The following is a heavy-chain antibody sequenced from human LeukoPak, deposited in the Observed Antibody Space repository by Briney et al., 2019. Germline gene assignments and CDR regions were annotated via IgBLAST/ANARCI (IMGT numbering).Heavy chain of an antibody. J-gene: IGHJ5*01. CDR2: IYHSGST. D-gene: IGHD2-15*01. CDR3: ARLSGIDCDRGSCFNYFDS. CDR1: GYSISSGYY. V-gene: IGHV4-38-2*02. Sequence: SETLSLTCTVSGYSISSGYYWGWIRQPPGKGLEWIGSIYHSGSTFYNPSLKSRVTISVDTSKNQFPLRLTSVTAADTAVYYCARLSGIDCDRGSCFNYFDSWGQGALVTVSS.